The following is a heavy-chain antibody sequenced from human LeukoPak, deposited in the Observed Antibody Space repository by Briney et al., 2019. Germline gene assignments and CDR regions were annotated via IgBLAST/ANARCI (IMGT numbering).Heavy chain of an antibody. CDR2: IYYNGQT. Sequence: SQTLSLTCTVSGGSISSAGYYWRWLRPHPGKGLEWIGYIYYNGQTYYNPSLKSRLTLSADTSDNQFSLKVTSVTAADTAVYYCARGEEYVYYFDYWGQGSLVTVSS. D-gene: IGHD2-2*01. J-gene: IGHJ4*02. V-gene: IGHV4-31*03. CDR1: GGSISSAGYY. CDR3: ARGEEYVYYFDY.